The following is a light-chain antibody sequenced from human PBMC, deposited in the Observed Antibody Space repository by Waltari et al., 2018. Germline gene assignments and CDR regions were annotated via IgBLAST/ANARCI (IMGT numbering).Light chain of an antibody. Sequence: QSALTQPASVSGSPGQSITIPCSGTRSDIGKYNYLSWFQQPPGKAPKLLIYDVSNRPSGVSDRFSGSKSGNTASLTISGLQTEDESDYYCTSFTSSNTYVFGTGTKVTVL. V-gene: IGLV2-14*03. CDR2: DVS. CDR1: RSDIGKYNY. J-gene: IGLJ1*01. CDR3: TSFTSSNTYV.